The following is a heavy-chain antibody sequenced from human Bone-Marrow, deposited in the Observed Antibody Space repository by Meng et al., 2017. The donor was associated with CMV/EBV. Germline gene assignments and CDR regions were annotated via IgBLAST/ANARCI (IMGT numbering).Heavy chain of an antibody. Sequence: GESLKISCAASGFTFSVYNMNWVRQAPGKGLEWVSSISSTSTYIYYADSVKGRFTISRDNAKSSVYLQMNSLRAEDTAVYHCGRWGVMGGIDYWGQGTLVTVSS. V-gene: IGHV3-21*01. D-gene: IGHD3-16*01. CDR3: GRWGVMGGIDY. CDR1: GFTFSVYN. J-gene: IGHJ4*02. CDR2: ISSTSTYI.